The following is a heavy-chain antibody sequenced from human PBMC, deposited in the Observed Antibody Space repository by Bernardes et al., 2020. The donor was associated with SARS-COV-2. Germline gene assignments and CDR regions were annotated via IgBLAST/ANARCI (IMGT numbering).Heavy chain of an antibody. V-gene: IGHV3-48*01. CDR3: ARAPGSCSGGRCSGGY. Sequence: GSLRLSCAASGFTFSSYSMNWVRQAPGKGLEWVSYISSSSNPIYYADSVKGRFTISRDNAKHSLYLQMNSLRAEDTAVYYCARAPGSCSGGRCSGGYWGQGTLVTVSS. D-gene: IGHD2-15*01. CDR1: GFTFSSYS. J-gene: IGHJ4*02. CDR2: ISSSSNPI.